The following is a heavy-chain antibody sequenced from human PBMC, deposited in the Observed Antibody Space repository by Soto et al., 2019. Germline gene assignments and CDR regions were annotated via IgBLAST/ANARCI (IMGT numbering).Heavy chain of an antibody. D-gene: IGHD3-16*01. J-gene: IGHJ4*02. Sequence: SEPPSPTFTVSGDSMATGGHYYNWIRQVPGKGLEWIGYVYYSGATHYTPSLRARATISRDTSKNQFSLRLISVTAADTALYYCARDKDLQPTVWGFWGQGIQVTVSS. CDR1: GDSMATGGHY. CDR2: VYYSGAT. V-gene: IGHV4-31*03. CDR3: ARDKDLQPTVWGF.